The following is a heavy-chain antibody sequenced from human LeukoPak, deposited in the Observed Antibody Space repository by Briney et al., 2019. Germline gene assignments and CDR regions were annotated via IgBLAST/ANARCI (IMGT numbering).Heavy chain of an antibody. CDR3: ARDWGGDGWFSPTFDY. CDR1: GYSFSTFG. Sequence: ASVKVSCKTSGYSFSTFGISWVRQAPGQGLEWMGWISVNNANTNYAQHFQDRVTMTTDTSTNSAYMELRSLISDDTAVYYCARDWGGDGWFSPTFDYWGQGTLVTVSS. J-gene: IGHJ4*02. CDR2: ISVNNANT. D-gene: IGHD6-19*01. V-gene: IGHV1-18*01.